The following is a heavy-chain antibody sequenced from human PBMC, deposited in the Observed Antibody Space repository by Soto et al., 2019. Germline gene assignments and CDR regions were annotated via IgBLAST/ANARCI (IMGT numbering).Heavy chain of an antibody. J-gene: IGHJ5*02. CDR2: ISSSSSTI. CDR3: ARHPERIAQIGWFDP. V-gene: IGHV3-48*01. Sequence: GGSLRLSCAASGFTFSSYIMNWVRQAPGKGLEWVPYISSSSSTIYYADSVKGRFTISRDNAKNSLYLQMNSLRAEDTAVYYCARHPERIAQIGWFDPWGQGTLVTVSS. CDR1: GFTFSSYI. D-gene: IGHD6-13*01.